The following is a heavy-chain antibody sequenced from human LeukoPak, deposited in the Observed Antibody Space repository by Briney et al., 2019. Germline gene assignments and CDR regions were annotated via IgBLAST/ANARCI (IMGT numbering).Heavy chain of an antibody. J-gene: IGHJ4*02. CDR1: GFTVSSNY. CDR3: ATGSDYGDYYDY. CDR2: IYSGGST. D-gene: IGHD4-17*01. V-gene: IGHV3-66*01. Sequence: GGSLRLSCAASGFTVSSNYMSWVRQAPGKGLEWVSVIYSGGSTYYADSVKGRFTISRDNSKNMLYLQMNSLRAEDTAVYYCATGSDYGDYYDYWGQGTLVTVSS.